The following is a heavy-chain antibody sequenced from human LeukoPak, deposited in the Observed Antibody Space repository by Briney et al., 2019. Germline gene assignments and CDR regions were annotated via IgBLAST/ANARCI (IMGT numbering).Heavy chain of an antibody. Sequence: SVKVSCKASGGTFSSYAISWVRQAPGQGLEWMGGIIPIFGTANYAQKFQGRVTMTRDTSISTAYMELSRLRSDDTAVYYCARDGGDYDGYYFDYWGQGTLVTVSS. D-gene: IGHD4-17*01. V-gene: IGHV1-69*05. CDR3: ARDGGDYDGYYFDY. J-gene: IGHJ4*02. CDR1: GGTFSSYA. CDR2: IIPIFGTA.